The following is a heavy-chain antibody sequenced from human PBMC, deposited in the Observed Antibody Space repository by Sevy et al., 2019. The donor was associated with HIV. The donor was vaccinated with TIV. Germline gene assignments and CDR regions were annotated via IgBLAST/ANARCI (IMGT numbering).Heavy chain of an antibody. CDR1: GFSFSYYG. D-gene: IGHD1-26*01. V-gene: IGHV3-30*18. CDR3: ANAYSGSYSHSYLYALDV. J-gene: IGHJ6*02. Sequence: GGSLRLSCTGSGFSFSYYGIHWVRQSPGKGLDWVALISHDGKNEYYADSVKGRFTISRDNSKNTVYLEMNSLRNEDTANYFCANAYSGSYSHSYLYALDVWGQGTMVTVSS. CDR2: ISHDGKNE.